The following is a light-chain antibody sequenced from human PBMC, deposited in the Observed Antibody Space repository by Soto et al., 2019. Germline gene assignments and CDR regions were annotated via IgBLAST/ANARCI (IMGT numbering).Light chain of an antibody. CDR1: QGISGW. J-gene: IGKJ4*01. Sequence: DIQMTQSPSSVSASVGDRVTITCRASQGISGWLAWYQQKPGKAPKLLIYAASSLQSGFLSRFSGSGSGRDFTLTISSLQPEDFATYYCQQANSFPSFGGGTKVELK. CDR2: AAS. CDR3: QQANSFPS. V-gene: IGKV1-12*02.